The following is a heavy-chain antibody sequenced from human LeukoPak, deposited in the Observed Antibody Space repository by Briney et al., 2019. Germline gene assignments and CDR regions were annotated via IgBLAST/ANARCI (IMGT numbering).Heavy chain of an antibody. CDR3: ATVPVVYYYYGMDV. V-gene: IGHV1-24*01. CDR2: FDPEDGET. Sequence: ASVKVSCKVSGYTLTELSMHWVRQAPGKGLEWMGGFDPEDGETIYAQKFQGRVTMTEDTSTDTAYMELSSLRSEDTAVYYCATVPVVYYYYGMDVWAKGPRSPSP. J-gene: IGHJ6*02. CDR1: GYTLTELS. D-gene: IGHD4-23*01.